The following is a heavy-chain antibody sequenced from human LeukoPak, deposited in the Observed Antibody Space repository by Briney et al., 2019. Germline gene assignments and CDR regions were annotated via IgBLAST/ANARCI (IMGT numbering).Heavy chain of an antibody. Sequence: SETLSLTCAVYGGSFSGYYWSWIRQPPGKGLEWIGEINHSGSTNYNPSLKSRVTISVDTSENQFSLKLSSVTAADTAVYYCARVDYGDYWDNWFDPWGQGTLVTVSS. CDR3: ARVDYGDYWDNWFDP. J-gene: IGHJ5*02. CDR2: INHSGST. D-gene: IGHD4-17*01. CDR1: GGSFSGYY. V-gene: IGHV4-34*01.